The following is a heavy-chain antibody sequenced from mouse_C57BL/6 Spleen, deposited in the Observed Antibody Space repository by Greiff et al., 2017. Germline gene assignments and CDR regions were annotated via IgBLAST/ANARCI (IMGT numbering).Heavy chain of an antibody. Sequence: VQLVESGAELARPGASVKLSCKASGYTFTSYGISWVKQRTGQGLEWIGEIYPRSGNTYYNEKFKGKATLTADRSSSTAYMELRSLTSEDSAVYFCAGYYGSSYEYYFDYWGQGTTLTVSS. D-gene: IGHD1-1*01. CDR3: AGYYGSSYEYYFDY. CDR2: IYPRSGNT. V-gene: IGHV1-81*01. CDR1: GYTFTSYG. J-gene: IGHJ2*01.